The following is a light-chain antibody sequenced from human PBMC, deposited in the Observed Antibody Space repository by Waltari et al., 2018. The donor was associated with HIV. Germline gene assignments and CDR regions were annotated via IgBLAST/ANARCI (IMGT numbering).Light chain of an antibody. CDR3: SSYAGSNNVV. V-gene: IGLV2-8*01. Sequence: QSALPQPPSASGSPGQSVTIPCTGTSSDVGAYNSVSWYQQHPGKAPKLLIAEVTKRPSGVPDRFSGSKSGNTASLTVSGLQAEDEADFYCSSYAGSNNVVFGGGTKLTVL. CDR2: EVT. J-gene: IGLJ2*01. CDR1: SSDVGAYNS.